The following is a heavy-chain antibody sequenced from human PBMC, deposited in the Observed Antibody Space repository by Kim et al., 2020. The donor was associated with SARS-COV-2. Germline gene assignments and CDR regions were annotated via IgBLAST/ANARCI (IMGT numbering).Heavy chain of an antibody. CDR3: ARGYCGTATCYTGGTYFDY. D-gene: IGHD2-2*02. CDR1: GFTFSTYG. Sequence: GVSLRLSCAASGFTFSTYGMHWVRQAPGKGLEWVATMWYDGSNKYYPDSVKGRFTVSRDNSKNTLYLQVNNLRAEDTAVYYCARGYCGTATCYTGGTYFDYWGRGTLVTVSS. J-gene: IGHJ4*02. V-gene: IGHV3-33*01. CDR2: MWYDGSNK.